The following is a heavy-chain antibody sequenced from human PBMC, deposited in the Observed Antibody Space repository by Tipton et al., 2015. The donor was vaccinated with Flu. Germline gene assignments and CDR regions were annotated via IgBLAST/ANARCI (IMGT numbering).Heavy chain of an antibody. CDR1: GGSINNYF. V-gene: IGHV4-59*08. Sequence: GLVKPSETLSLTCSVSGGSINNYFWSWIRQPPGKGLEWIGYVYYTGYTKYNPSLKTRVTISRDTSQNQLSLKLSSVTAADTAVYFCARRGPSGSSAGGVWSSDSFDIWGQGRMVTVS. CDR3: ARRGPSGSSAGGVWSSDSFDI. CDR2: VYYTGYT. J-gene: IGHJ3*02. D-gene: IGHD2-8*02.